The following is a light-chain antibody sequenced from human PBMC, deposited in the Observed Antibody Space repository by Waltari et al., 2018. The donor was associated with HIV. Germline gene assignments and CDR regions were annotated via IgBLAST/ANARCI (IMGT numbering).Light chain of an antibody. J-gene: IGLJ2*01. CDR2: EVP. CDR3: VAYTARRVLI. Sequence: QSALTQPASVSGSPGPLITLSRSGGATAMCHSYYVSCYQHSPGKPPKLIIYEVPRRPSGISARLFGSKSGITASLTISGLQAEDEADYYCVAYTARRVLIFGGGTKLTVL. V-gene: IGLV2-14*01. CDR1: ATAMCHSYY.